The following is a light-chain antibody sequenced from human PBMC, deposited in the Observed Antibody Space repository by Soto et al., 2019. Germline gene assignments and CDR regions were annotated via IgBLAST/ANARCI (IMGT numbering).Light chain of an antibody. CDR2: EVS. V-gene: IGLV2-23*02. CDR3: CSYASGGVV. J-gene: IGLJ2*01. Sequence: QSALTQPASVSGSPGQSITISCTGTSSDVGSYNLVSWYQQHPGKAPKLMIYEVSERPSGVSNRFSGSKSGNTASLTISGRQAEDEADYYCCSYASGGVVFGGGTKLTVL. CDR1: SSDVGSYNL.